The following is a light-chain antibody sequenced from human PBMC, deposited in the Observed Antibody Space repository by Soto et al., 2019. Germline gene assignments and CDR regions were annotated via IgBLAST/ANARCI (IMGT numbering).Light chain of an antibody. CDR1: QSVSSY. Sequence: EIVLTQSPATLSLSPGERATLSCRASQSVSSYLAWYQQKPGQAPRLLLYDASNRATGIPARFSGSGSGTDFTLTISSREPEDFAVYYCQQRSNWPSYTFGQGTKLEIK. CDR3: QQRSNWPSYT. CDR2: DAS. V-gene: IGKV3-11*01. J-gene: IGKJ2*01.